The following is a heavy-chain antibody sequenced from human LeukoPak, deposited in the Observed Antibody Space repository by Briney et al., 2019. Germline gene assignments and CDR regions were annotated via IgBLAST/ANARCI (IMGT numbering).Heavy chain of an antibody. CDR1: GYTFTSYG. J-gene: IGHJ4*02. V-gene: IGHV1-2*02. CDR2: INPDGGGT. Sequence: VASVKVSCKASGYTFTSYGISWVRQAPGQGLEWMGWINPDGGGTSYAQKFHVRVTVTRDTSISTAYMELSSLRSDDTAVYYCARAAIEQQLVPDYWGQGTLVTVSS. CDR3: ARAAIEQQLVPDY. D-gene: IGHD6-13*01.